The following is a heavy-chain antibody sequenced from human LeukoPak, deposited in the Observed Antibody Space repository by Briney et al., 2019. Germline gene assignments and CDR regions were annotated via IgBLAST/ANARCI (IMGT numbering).Heavy chain of an antibody. J-gene: IGHJ4*02. CDR1: GGSISSDSYY. CDR2: IDYSGGT. D-gene: IGHD6-13*01. V-gene: IGHV4-31*03. Sequence: SETLSLTCTVSGGSISSDSYYWTWIRQHPGKGPEWIGYIDYSGGTNYNPSLKSRVTITLDTSKNQFSLKLSSVTAADTAVYYCARGMAAAGPAPLNYWGQGTLDTVSS. CDR3: ARGMAAAGPAPLNY.